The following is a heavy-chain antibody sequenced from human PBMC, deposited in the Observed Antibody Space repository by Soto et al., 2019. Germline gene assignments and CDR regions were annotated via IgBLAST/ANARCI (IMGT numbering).Heavy chain of an antibody. CDR2: IHYSDNT. CDR3: ARERAEQSGYYFYGMDV. V-gene: IGHV4-59*01. J-gene: IGHJ6*02. CDR1: GGSISSYY. D-gene: IGHD6-19*01. Sequence: PSETLSLTCSVSGGSISSYYWSWIRQPPGKGLEWIGYIHYSDNTNYSPSLKSRVSISVDTSKNQLSLRLNSVTAADTAVYFCARERAEQSGYYFYGMDVWGQGTTVTVSS.